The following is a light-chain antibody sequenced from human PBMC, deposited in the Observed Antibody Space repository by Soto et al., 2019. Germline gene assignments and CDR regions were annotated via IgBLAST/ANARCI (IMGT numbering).Light chain of an antibody. J-gene: IGKJ3*01. CDR3: QQRSDWL. Sequence: TQSPSSLSASVGDRVTISCRASQAIRNFLAWYRQKPGQAPSLLIYDASNRATGTPARFSGSGSGTDFTLTISSLEPEDFAVYYCQQRSDWLFGPGTKVDIK. V-gene: IGKV3D-11*01. CDR2: DAS. CDR1: QAIRNF.